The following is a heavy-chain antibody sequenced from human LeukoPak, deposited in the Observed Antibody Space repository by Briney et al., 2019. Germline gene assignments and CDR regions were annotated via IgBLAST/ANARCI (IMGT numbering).Heavy chain of an antibody. D-gene: IGHD5-18*01. CDR2: IIPIFGTA. Sequence: ASVKVSCKASGGTFISYAISWVRQAPGQGLEWMGGIIPIFGTANYAQKFQGRVTITTDESTSTAYMELSSLRPEDTAVYYCARVGSFVFGYSYGSSAFDIWGQGTMVTVSS. CDR1: GGTFISYA. J-gene: IGHJ3*02. CDR3: ARVGSFVFGYSYGSSAFDI. V-gene: IGHV1-69*05.